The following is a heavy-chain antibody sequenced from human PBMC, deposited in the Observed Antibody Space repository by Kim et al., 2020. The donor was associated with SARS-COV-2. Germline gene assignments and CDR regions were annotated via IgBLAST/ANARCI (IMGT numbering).Heavy chain of an antibody. J-gene: IGHJ5*02. CDR1: GYTFTSYG. CDR3: AREILWGVPAANPWFDP. V-gene: IGHV1-18*01. CDR2: ISAYNGNT. Sequence: ASVKVSCKASGYTFTSYGISWVRQAPGQGLEWMGWISAYNGNTNYAQKLQGRVTMTTDTSTSTAYMELRSLRSDDTAVYYCAREILWGVPAANPWFDPWGQGTLVTVSS. D-gene: IGHD2-2*01.